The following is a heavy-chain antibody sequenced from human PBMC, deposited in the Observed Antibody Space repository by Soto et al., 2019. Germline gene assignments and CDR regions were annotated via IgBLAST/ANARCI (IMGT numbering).Heavy chain of an antibody. CDR2: IIPIFGTT. V-gene: IGHV1-69*12. D-gene: IGHD3-22*01. J-gene: IGHJ4*02. CDR3: ASHYDSSGYYYRGLDY. CDR1: GGTFSSYA. Sequence: QVQLVQSGAEVKKPGSSVKVSCKASGGTFSSYAISWVRQAPGQGLEWMGGIIPIFGTTDNAQKFQGRVTITAAESTSTGNMELSSLRSEDTAVYYCASHYDSSGYYYRGLDYWGQGTLVTVSS.